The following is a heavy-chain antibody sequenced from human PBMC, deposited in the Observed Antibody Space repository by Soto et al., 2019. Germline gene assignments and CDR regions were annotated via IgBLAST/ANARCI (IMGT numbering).Heavy chain of an antibody. CDR3: AKDRAPYYYGSGSYSDY. V-gene: IGHV3-23*01. CDR2: ISGSGGST. J-gene: IGHJ4*02. D-gene: IGHD3-10*01. Sequence: EVQLLESGGGLVQPGGSLRLSCAASGFTFSSYAMSWVRQAPGKGLEWVSAISGSGGSTYYADSVKGRFTISRDNSKNTLYLQMNSLRAEDTAVHYCAKDRAPYYYGSGSYSDYWGQGILVTVSS. CDR1: GFTFSSYA.